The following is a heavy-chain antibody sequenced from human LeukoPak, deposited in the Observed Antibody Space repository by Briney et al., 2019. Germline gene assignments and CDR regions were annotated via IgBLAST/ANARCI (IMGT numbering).Heavy chain of an antibody. CDR3: AKAGSGYYEDYYYGMDV. CDR1: GFTFSSYA. CDR2: ISGSGGST. Sequence: GGSLRLSCAASGFTFSSYAMSWVRQAPGKGLEWVSAISGSGGSTYYADSVKGRFTISRDNSKNTLYLQMNSLRAEDTAVYYCAKAGSGYYEDYYYGMDVWGQGTTVTVSS. D-gene: IGHD3-3*01. V-gene: IGHV3-23*01. J-gene: IGHJ6*02.